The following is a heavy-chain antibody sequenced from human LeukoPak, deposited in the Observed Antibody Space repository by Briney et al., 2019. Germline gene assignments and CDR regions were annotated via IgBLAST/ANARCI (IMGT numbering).Heavy chain of an antibody. CDR3: ARAVVVAATVKWFDP. J-gene: IGHJ5*02. V-gene: IGHV4-59*01. CDR2: IYYSGST. CDR1: GGSISGYY. Sequence: SETLSLTCTDSGGSISGYYWSWIRQSPGKGLEWIGYIYYSGSTNYNPSLKSRVTMSVDTSKNHFSLKVSSVTAADTAVYYCARAVVVAATVKWFDPWGQGTLVTVSS. D-gene: IGHD2-15*01.